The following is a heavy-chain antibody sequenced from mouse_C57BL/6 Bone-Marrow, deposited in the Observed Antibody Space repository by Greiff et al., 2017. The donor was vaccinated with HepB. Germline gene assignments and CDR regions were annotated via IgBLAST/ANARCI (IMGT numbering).Heavy chain of an antibody. CDR2: ISDGGSYT. V-gene: IGHV5-4*01. Sequence: EVMLVESGGGLVKPGGSLKLSCAASGFTFSSYAMSWVRQTPEKRLEWVATISDGGSYTYYPDNVKGRFTISRDNAKNNLYLQMSHLKSEDTAMYYCARDVYDYDYFDYWGQGTTLTVSS. J-gene: IGHJ2*01. CDR3: ARDVYDYDYFDY. D-gene: IGHD2-4*01. CDR1: GFTFSSYA.